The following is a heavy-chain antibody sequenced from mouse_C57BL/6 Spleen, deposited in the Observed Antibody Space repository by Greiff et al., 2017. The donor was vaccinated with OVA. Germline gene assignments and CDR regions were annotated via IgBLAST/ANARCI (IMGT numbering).Heavy chain of an antibody. Sequence: VQLQQSGPELVKPGASVKISCKASGYTFTDYYMNWVKQSHGKSLEWIGDINPNNGGTSYNQKFKGKATLTVDKSSSTAYMELRSLTSEDSAVYYCARSDYVPFAYWGQGTLVTVSA. D-gene: IGHD2-4*01. CDR3: ARSDYVPFAY. CDR2: INPNNGGT. J-gene: IGHJ3*01. V-gene: IGHV1-26*01. CDR1: GYTFTDYY.